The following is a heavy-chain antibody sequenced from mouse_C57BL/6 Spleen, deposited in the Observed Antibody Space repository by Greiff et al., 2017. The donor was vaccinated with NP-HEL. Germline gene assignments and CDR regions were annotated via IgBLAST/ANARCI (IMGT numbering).Heavy chain of an antibody. CDR1: GFSLTSYG. Sequence: VKLMESGPGLVQPSQSLSITCTVSGFSLTSYGVHWVRQSPGKGLEWLGVIWSGGSTDYNAAFISRLSISKDNSKSQVFFKMNSLQADDTAIYYCATPLGNWYFDVWGTGTTVTVSS. J-gene: IGHJ1*03. D-gene: IGHD4-1*01. V-gene: IGHV2-2*01. CDR2: IWSGGST. CDR3: ATPLGNWYFDV.